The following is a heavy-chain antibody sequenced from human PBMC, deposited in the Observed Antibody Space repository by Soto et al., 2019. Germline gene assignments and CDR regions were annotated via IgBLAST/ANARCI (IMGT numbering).Heavy chain of an antibody. Sequence: PGGILRLSCAASCFSFSDYLMHWGRQAPGKGLVWVSRVNGDGSSTFYADSVKGRFTISRDNAENTVFLQMDSLRAEDTAVYYCARDNWNTVWGQGTVVTVSS. CDR3: ARDNWNTV. CDR1: CFSFSDYL. V-gene: IGHV3-74*01. CDR2: VNGDGSST. J-gene: IGHJ3*01. D-gene: IGHD1-20*01.